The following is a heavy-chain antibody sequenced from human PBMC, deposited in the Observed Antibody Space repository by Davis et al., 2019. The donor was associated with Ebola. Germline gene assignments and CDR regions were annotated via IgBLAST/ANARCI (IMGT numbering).Heavy chain of an antibody. CDR2: INLSDSYT. CDR3: ARHLGPYYDSSGPFDY. CDR1: GYSFTSYW. V-gene: IGHV5-10-1*01. Sequence: GESLKISCKGSGYSFTSYWISWVRQMPGKGLEWMGRINLSDSYTNYSPSFQGHVTISADKSISTAYLQWSSLKASDTAMYSCARHLGPYYDSSGPFDYWGQGTLVTVSS. D-gene: IGHD3-22*01. J-gene: IGHJ4*02.